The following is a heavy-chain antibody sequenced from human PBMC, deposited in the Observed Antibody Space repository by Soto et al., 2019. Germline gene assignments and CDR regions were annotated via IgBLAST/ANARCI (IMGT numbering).Heavy chain of an antibody. CDR3: ARDQRSDYYHDR. CDR1: GGSVSSGSYY. J-gene: IGHJ5*02. D-gene: IGHD3-3*01. Sequence: LSLTFTVSGGSVSSGSYYWSWIRQHPVRGLEWIGYIYYTGNTYYNPSLKSRLAISVDTSKNQFSLKLTSVTAADAAVYYCARDQRSDYYHDRWGRGTRFPVSS. V-gene: IGHV4-31*03. CDR2: IYYTGNT.